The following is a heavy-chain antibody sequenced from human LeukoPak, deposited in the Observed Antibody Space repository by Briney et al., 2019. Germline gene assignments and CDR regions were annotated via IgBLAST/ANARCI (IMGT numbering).Heavy chain of an antibody. CDR1: GFNFRGYG. D-gene: IGHD3-22*01. J-gene: IGHJ4*02. Sequence: GGSLRLSCAASGFNFRGYGMHWVRQAPGKGLEWVTLIHYDGRNQYYADSVKGRFTISRDNSKNTLYLQMNNLRPEDTAVYYCAKAAYDSSGSWYYFDYWGQGTLVTVSS. CDR2: IHYDGRNQ. V-gene: IGHV3-30*02. CDR3: AKAAYDSSGSWYYFDY.